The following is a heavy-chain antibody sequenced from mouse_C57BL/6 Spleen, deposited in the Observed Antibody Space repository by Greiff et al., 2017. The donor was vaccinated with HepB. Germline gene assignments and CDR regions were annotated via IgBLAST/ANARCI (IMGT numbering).Heavy chain of an antibody. V-gene: IGHV3-6*01. CDR3: ARAYDGYYVGYFDV. CDR2: ISYDGSN. D-gene: IGHD2-3*01. J-gene: IGHJ1*03. CDR1: GYSITSGYY. Sequence: EVKLVESGPGLVKPSQSLSLTCSVTGYSITSGYYWNWIRQFPGNKLEWMGYISYDGSNNYNPSLKNRISITRDTSKNQFFLKLNSVTTEDTATYYCARAYDGYYVGYFDVWGTGTTVTVSS.